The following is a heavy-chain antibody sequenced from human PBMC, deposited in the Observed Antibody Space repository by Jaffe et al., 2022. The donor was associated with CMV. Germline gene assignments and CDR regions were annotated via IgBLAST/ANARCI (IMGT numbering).Heavy chain of an antibody. CDR1: GFTFGDYA. CDR2: IRSKAYGGTT. V-gene: IGHV3-49*04. J-gene: IGHJ5*02. CDR3: TRDRGYSGYDS. Sequence: EVQLVESGGGLVQPGRSLRLSCTASGFTFGDYAMSWVRQAPGKGLEWVGFIRSKAYGGTTEYAASVKGRFTISRDDSKSIAYLQMNSLKTEDTAVYYCTRDRGYSGYDSWGQGTLVTVSS. D-gene: IGHD5-12*01.